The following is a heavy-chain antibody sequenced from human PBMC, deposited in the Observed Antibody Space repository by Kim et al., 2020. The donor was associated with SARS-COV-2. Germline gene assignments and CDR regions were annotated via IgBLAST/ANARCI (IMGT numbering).Heavy chain of an antibody. D-gene: IGHD2-15*01. CDR2: INTNTGNP. V-gene: IGHV7-4-1*02. CDR1: GYTFTSYA. CDR3: ARGPDIVVVVVATPDLDY. J-gene: IGHJ4*02. Sequence: ASVKVSCKASGYTFTSYAMNWVRQAPGQGLEWMGWINTNTGNPTYAQGFTGRFVFSLDTSVSTAYLQISSLKAEDTAVYYCARGPDIVVVVVATPDLDYWGKGTLVTVSS.